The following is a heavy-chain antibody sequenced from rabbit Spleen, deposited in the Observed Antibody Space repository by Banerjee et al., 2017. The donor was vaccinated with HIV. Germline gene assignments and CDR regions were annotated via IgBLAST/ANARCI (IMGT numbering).Heavy chain of an antibody. CDR2: IDTGSSGFT. Sequence: QSLEESGGDLVKPGASLTLTCIASGVSFSGGSYICWVRQAPGKGLEWIACIDTGSSGFTYFASWVNGRFTISKTSSTVDLKMTSLTAADTATYFCARGIPYGFAGDAYPPYAMDLWGQGTLVTVS. V-gene: IGHV1S40*01. D-gene: IGHD6-1*01. CDR1: GVSFSGGSY. CDR3: ARGIPYGFAGDAYPPYAMDL. J-gene: IGHJ6*01.